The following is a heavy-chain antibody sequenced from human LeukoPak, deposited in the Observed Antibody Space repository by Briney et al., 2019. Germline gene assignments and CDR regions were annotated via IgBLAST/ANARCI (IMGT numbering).Heavy chain of an antibody. CDR3: ARPSAPD. V-gene: IGHV3-7*01. CDR2: IKHDGSDK. D-gene: IGHD2-2*01. J-gene: IGHJ4*02. CDR1: GFTFSSYW. Sequence: GGSLRLSCVASGFTFSSYWVSWVRQAPGKGLEWVANIKHDGSDKYYVDSVKGRFTISRDNAKNSLYLQMDSLRVEDTAVYYCARPSAPDWGQGTLVTVSS.